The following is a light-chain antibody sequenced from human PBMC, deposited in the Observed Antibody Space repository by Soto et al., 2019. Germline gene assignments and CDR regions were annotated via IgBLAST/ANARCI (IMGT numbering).Light chain of an antibody. CDR2: DAS. CDR3: QQYNSYRA. Sequence: IKMCQSPSTLSASEGDRDTIPCRASQSVSSWLAWYQQKPGKAPKLLIYDASTLESGVPSRFSGSGSGTEFSLTITSLQPDDFATYYCQQYNSYRAFGQGAKVDIK. CDR1: QSVSSW. V-gene: IGKV1-5*01. J-gene: IGKJ1*01.